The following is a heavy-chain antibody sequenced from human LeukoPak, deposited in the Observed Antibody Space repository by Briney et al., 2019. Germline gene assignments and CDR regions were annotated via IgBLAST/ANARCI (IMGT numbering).Heavy chain of an antibody. Sequence: ASVKVSCKASGYTFTGYYMHWVRQAPGQGLEWMGWINPNSGGTNYAQKFQGRVTMTRDTSISTACMELSRLRSDDTAVYYCARAQYYYDSSGYSDYWGQGTLVTVSS. D-gene: IGHD3-22*01. CDR3: ARAQYYYDSSGYSDY. CDR1: GYTFTGYY. V-gene: IGHV1-2*02. J-gene: IGHJ4*02. CDR2: INPNSGGT.